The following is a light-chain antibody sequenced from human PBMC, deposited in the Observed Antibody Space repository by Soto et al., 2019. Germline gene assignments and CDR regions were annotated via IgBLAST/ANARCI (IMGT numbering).Light chain of an antibody. CDR3: CSYARNRLYV. Sequence: QFVLTQPASVSGYPGQTLTISCTGANSHVGGYNFVSWYQQKPGKAPKLLIYEVTHRPSGISDRFSGSKSGNTASLTISALQDEDEASYYCCSYARNRLYVFGTETQVTIL. V-gene: IGLV2-14*01. J-gene: IGLJ1*01. CDR2: EVT. CDR1: NSHVGGYNF.